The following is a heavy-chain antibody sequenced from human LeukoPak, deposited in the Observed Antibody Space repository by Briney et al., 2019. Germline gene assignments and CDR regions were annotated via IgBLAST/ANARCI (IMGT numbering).Heavy chain of an antibody. V-gene: IGHV1-2*02. CDR1: GYTFTGYY. D-gene: IGHD3-9*01. CDR2: INPNSGGT. CDR3: ARGGLLRYFDWLLYSY. Sequence: ASVEVSCKASGYTFTGYYMHWVRQAPGQGLEWMGWINPNSGGTNYAQKFQGRVTMTRDTSISTAYMELSRLRSDDTAVYYCARGGLLRYFDWLLYSYWGQGTLVTVSS. J-gene: IGHJ4*02.